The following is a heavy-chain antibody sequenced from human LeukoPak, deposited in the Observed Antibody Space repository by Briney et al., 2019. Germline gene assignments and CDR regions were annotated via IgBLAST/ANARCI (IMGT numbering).Heavy chain of an antibody. D-gene: IGHD3-3*01. Sequence: PSETLSLTCAVYGGSFSGYYWSWIRQPPGKGLEWIGEINHSGSTNYNPSLESRVTISVDTSKNQFSLKLSSVTAADTAVYYCARMTDFGVVIAHFDYWGQGTLVTVSS. CDR1: GGSFSGYY. CDR2: INHSGST. V-gene: IGHV4-34*01. J-gene: IGHJ4*02. CDR3: ARMTDFGVVIAHFDY.